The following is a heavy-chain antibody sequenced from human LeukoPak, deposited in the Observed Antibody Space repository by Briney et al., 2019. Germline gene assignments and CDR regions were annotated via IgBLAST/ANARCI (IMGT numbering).Heavy chain of an antibody. V-gene: IGHV3-21*01. D-gene: IGHD3-10*01. CDR2: ISSSSSYI. CDR3: AREGRVTMVRGVRGYFDY. CDR1: GFTFSSYS. Sequence: GGSLRLSCAASGFTFSSYSMNWVRQAPGKGLERVSSISSSSSYIYYADSVKGRFTISRDNAKNSLYLQMNSLRAEDTAVYYCAREGRVTMVRGVRGYFDYWGQGTLVTVSS. J-gene: IGHJ4*02.